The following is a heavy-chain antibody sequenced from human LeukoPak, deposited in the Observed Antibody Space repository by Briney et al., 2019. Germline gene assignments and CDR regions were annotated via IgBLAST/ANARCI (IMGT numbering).Heavy chain of an antibody. Sequence: GGSLRLSCAASGFTFSSYSMNWVRQAPGKGLEWVSYISSSSSTIYYADSVKGRFTISRDNAKNSLYLQMNSLRAEDTAVYYCAKAGCSGGSCLDYWGQGTLVTVSS. CDR3: AKAGCSGGSCLDY. D-gene: IGHD2-15*01. J-gene: IGHJ4*02. CDR2: ISSSSSTI. V-gene: IGHV3-48*01. CDR1: GFTFSSYS.